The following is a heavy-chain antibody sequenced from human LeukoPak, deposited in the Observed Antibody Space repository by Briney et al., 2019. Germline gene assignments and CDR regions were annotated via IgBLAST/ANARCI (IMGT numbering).Heavy chain of an antibody. Sequence: SETLSLTCTVSGGSISSSSYYWGWIRQPPGKGLEWIGSIYYSGSTYYNPSLKSRVTISVDTSKNQFSLKLSSVTAADTAVYYCARVPKGYGSGIAHAFDIWGQGTMVTVSS. CDR1: GGSISSSSYY. CDR2: IYYSGST. V-gene: IGHV4-39*01. J-gene: IGHJ3*02. D-gene: IGHD3-10*01. CDR3: ARVPKGYGSGIAHAFDI.